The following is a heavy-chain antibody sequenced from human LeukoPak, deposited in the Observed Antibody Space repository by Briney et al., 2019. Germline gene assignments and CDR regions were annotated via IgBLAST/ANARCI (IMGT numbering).Heavy chain of an antibody. J-gene: IGHJ4*02. V-gene: IGHV4-39*01. Sequence: KPSETLSLTCTVSGGSISSSSYYWGWIRQPPGKGLEWIGSIYYSGSTYYNPSLKSRVTISVDTSKNQLSLKLSSVTAADTAVYYCARPIDYAGPFDYWGQGTLVTVSS. D-gene: IGHD4-17*01. CDR2: IYYSGST. CDR3: ARPIDYAGPFDY. CDR1: GGSISSSSYY.